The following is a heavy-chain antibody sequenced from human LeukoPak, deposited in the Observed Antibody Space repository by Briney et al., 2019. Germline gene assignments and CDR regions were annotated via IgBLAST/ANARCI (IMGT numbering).Heavy chain of an antibody. CDR1: RLTFSNYW. CDR2: IYNDGSST. Sequence: PGGSLRLSCAASRLTFSNYWMHWVRQAPGKGLVWVSRIYNDGSSTSYADSVKGRFTISRDSAKSTLYLQMNSLRAEDTAVYYCARVRGGSGRSYAADAFDIWGQGTMVTVSS. D-gene: IGHD1-26*01. J-gene: IGHJ3*02. V-gene: IGHV3-74*01. CDR3: ARVRGGSGRSYAADAFDI.